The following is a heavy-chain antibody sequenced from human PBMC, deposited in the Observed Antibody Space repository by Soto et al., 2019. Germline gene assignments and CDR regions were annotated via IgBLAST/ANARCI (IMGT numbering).Heavy chain of an antibody. V-gene: IGHV3-23*01. Sequence: GGSLRLSCAASGFTFSTYAMIWVRQALGKGLEWVSGISGSGGSTYAASVKGRFTISRDDSKNSLYLQMNSLKTEDTAVYYCARSAVVAAHPFNYDYWGQGTLVTVSS. D-gene: IGHD2-15*01. CDR1: GFTFSTYA. CDR2: ISGSGGST. J-gene: IGHJ4*01. CDR3: ARSAVVAAHPFNYDY.